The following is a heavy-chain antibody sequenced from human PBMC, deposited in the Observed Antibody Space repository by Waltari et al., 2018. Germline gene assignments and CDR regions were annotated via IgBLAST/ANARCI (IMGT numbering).Heavy chain of an antibody. CDR1: GYTFTSYY. CDR3: ARQYGGYKYNWFDP. J-gene: IGHJ5*02. V-gene: IGHV1-46*01. Sequence: QVQLVQSGAEVKKPGASVKVSCKASGYTFTSYYMHWVRQAPGQGLEWMGIINPIFGTANYAQKFQGRVTITADESTSTAYMELSSLRSEDTAVYYCARQYGGYKYNWFDPWGQGTLVTVSS. D-gene: IGHD5-12*01. CDR2: INPIFGTA.